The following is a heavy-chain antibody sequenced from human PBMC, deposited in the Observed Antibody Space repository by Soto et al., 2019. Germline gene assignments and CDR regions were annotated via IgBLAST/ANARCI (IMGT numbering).Heavy chain of an antibody. V-gene: IGHV4-31*03. CDR2: IYYSGST. J-gene: IGHJ4*02. CDR1: GGSISSGSYY. CDR3: ARADYGGNSNYFDY. D-gene: IGHD4-17*01. Sequence: PSETLSLTCTVSGGSISSGSYYWSWIRQHPGKGLEWIGYIYYSGSTYYNPSLKSRVTISVVTSKSQFSLKLSSVTAADTAVYYCARADYGGNSNYFDYWGQGTLVTVSS.